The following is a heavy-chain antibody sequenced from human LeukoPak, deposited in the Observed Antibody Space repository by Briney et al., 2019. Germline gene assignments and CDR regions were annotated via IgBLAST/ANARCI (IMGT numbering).Heavy chain of an antibody. J-gene: IGHJ4*02. Sequence: PGGSLRLSCAASGFTFSSHWMSWVRQAPGKGLEWVATIKEDGSETYYVDSVKGRFTISRDNAKSSLYLQMNSLRAEDMAVYYYARGSGWFLYWGQGTLVTVSS. D-gene: IGHD6-19*01. CDR1: GFTFSSHW. CDR2: IKEDGSET. CDR3: ARGSGWFLY. V-gene: IGHV3-7*04.